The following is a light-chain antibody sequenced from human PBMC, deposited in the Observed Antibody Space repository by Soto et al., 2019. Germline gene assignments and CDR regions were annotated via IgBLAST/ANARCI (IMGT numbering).Light chain of an antibody. Sequence: EIVMTQSPATLSVSPGERATLSCRASQSVSSNLAWYQQKPGQAPRLLIYGASSRATGIPDRFSGSGSGTDFTLTISSLQPEDFATYYCLQDYTYPWTFGQGTKV. J-gene: IGKJ1*01. V-gene: IGKV3D-15*01. CDR1: QSVSSN. CDR3: LQDYTYPWT. CDR2: GAS.